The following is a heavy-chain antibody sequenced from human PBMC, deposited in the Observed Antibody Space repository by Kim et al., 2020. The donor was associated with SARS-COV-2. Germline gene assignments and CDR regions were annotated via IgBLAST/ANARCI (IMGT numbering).Heavy chain of an antibody. J-gene: IGHJ4*02. CDR3: ARSEVRGSCRQFDY. CDR1: GDSVSYYY. D-gene: IGHD6-13*01. V-gene: IGHV4-59*02. CDR2: IYYGGAT. Sequence: SETLSLTCTVSGDSVSYYYCSWIRQVPGKGLEWIGYIYYGGATDYNPSLKSRVTISFDTSKNEFSLELTSVTAADTAIYYCARSEVRGSCRQFDYWGRGT.